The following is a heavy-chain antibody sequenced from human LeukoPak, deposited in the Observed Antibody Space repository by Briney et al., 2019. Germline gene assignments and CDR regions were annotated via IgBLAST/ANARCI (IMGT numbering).Heavy chain of an antibody. D-gene: IGHD4-17*01. Sequence: ASVKVSCKASGYTFTDYYMHWVRQAPGQGVEWMEWINPNGGGTNYAQKFQGRVTMTRDTSISTAYMELSRLRSDDTAVYYCASLYGDYVSSDYWGQGTLVSVSS. CDR2: INPNGGGT. CDR3: ASLYGDYVSSDY. J-gene: IGHJ4*02. V-gene: IGHV1-2*02. CDR1: GYTFTDYY.